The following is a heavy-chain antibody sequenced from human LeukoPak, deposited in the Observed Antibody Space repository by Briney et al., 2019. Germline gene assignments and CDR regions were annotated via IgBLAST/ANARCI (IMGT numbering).Heavy chain of an antibody. V-gene: IGHV4-34*01. Sequence: SETLSLTCAVYGGSFSGYYWSWIRQPPGKGLEWIGEIKHSGSTNYDPSLKSRVTISVDTSKNQFSLKLSSVTAADTAVYYCARGTMVRVRGMDVWGQGTTVTVSS. CDR3: ARGTMVRVRGMDV. CDR1: GGSFSGYY. CDR2: IKHSGST. J-gene: IGHJ6*02. D-gene: IGHD3-10*01.